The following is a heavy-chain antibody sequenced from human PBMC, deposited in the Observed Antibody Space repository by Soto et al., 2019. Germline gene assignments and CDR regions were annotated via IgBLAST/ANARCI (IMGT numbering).Heavy chain of an antibody. Sequence: SQTLSLTCAIFVDSVSCNSAAWYWLMQSPSRGLEWLGRTYFRYKWYNDYAVSVKSRITINPDTSKNQFSLQLNSVTPEDTAVYYCARARIAAAGTYWFDRSSQGTLVTVSS. CDR1: VDSVSCNSAA. D-gene: IGHD6-13*01. CDR2: TYFRYKWYN. CDR3: ARARIAAAGTYWFDR. J-gene: IGHJ5*02. V-gene: IGHV6-1*01.